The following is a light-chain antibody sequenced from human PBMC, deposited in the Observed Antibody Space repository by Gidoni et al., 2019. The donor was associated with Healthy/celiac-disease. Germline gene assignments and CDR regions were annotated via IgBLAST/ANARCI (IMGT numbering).Light chain of an antibody. Sequence: EIVLTQSPATLSVSPGERATLSCRASQSVSSYLAWYQQKPGQAPRLLIYDASNRATGIPARFSGSGSGTDFTLTLSSLEPEDFAVYYCQQRSNWLSIPFGQGTRLEIK. CDR2: DAS. CDR1: QSVSSY. CDR3: QQRSNWLSIP. V-gene: IGKV3-11*01. J-gene: IGKJ5*01.